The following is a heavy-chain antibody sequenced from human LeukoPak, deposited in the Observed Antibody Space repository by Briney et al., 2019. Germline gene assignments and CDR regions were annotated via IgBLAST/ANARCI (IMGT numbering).Heavy chain of an antibody. V-gene: IGHV3-48*01. J-gene: IGHJ3*02. CDR2: ISSSSSTI. CDR3: ARPSAGGGDFWGGYSDAFDI. CDR1: GFTFSSYS. D-gene: IGHD3-3*01. Sequence: GGSLRLSCAASGFTFSSYSMNWVRQAPGKGLEGVSYISSSSSTIYYADSVKGRFTISRDNAKNSLYLQMNSLRAEDTAVYYCARPSAGGGDFWGGYSDAFDIWGQGTMVTVSS.